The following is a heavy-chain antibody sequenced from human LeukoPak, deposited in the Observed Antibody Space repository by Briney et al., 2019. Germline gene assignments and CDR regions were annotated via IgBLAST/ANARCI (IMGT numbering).Heavy chain of an antibody. CDR1: VYTFTTYG. D-gene: IGHD6-25*01. V-gene: IGHV1-18*01. CDR2: ISPYRENW. CDR3: ARGWPEQRGDDVFDV. Sequence: ASVKVSCKASVYTFTTYGISWVRQAPLQGPEWMGCISPYRENWFYAQKFQGRVTMTTDTSTSTAYMEVRSLRSDDTAAYYCARGWPEQRGDDVFDVWGQGTMVTVSS. J-gene: IGHJ3*01.